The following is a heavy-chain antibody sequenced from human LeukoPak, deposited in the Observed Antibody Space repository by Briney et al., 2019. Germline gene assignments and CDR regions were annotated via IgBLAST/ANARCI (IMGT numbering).Heavy chain of an antibody. D-gene: IGHD3-9*01. CDR2: IWYDGSNK. Sequence: GGSLRLSCAASGFTFSSYGMHWVRQAPGKGLEWVAVIWYDGSNKYYAGSVKGRFTISRDNSKNTLYLQMNSLRAEDTAVYYCAGDMYYDILTGYYTYYYYYAMDVWGQGTTVTVSS. CDR1: GFTFSSYG. J-gene: IGHJ6*02. CDR3: AGDMYYDILTGYYTYYYYYAMDV. V-gene: IGHV3-33*01.